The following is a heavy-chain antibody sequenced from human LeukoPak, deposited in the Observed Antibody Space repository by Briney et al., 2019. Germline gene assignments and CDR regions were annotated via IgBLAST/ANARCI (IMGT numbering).Heavy chain of an antibody. J-gene: IGHJ4*02. CDR2: MNPNSGNT. CDR1: GYTFTIYD. Sequence: ASVKVSFKASGYTFTIYDINWVRQATGQGLEWMGWMNPNSGNTGYAQKFQGRVTMTRNTSISTAYMERSRLRSEDTAVYYCARAPAAAGSDYWGQGTLVTVSS. D-gene: IGHD6-13*01. V-gene: IGHV1-8*01. CDR3: ARAPAAAGSDY.